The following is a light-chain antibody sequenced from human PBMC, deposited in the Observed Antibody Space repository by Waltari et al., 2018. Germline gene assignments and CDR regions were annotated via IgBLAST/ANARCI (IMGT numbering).Light chain of an antibody. CDR2: DAS. V-gene: IGKV3-11*01. CDR3: QQRSNWPIT. J-gene: IGKJ5*01. Sequence: EIVLTQSPTTLSLSPGERATLPCRASQSVSSYLVWYQQKPGQAPKFLIYDASNRATGVPARFSGSGSGTDFTLTINSLEPEDFAVYYCQQRSNWPITFGQGTRLEIK. CDR1: QSVSSY.